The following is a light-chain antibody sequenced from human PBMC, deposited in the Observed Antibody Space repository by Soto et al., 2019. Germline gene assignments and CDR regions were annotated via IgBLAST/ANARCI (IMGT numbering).Light chain of an antibody. V-gene: IGKV1-5*03. CDR1: QTISSW. CDR2: KAS. CDR3: QQYDKYAWT. Sequence: DIQMTQSPSTLSGSVGDRVTITCRASQTISSWLAWYQQTPGKAPKLLIYKASTLESGVPSRFSGSGSGTEFTLTISSLQPDDFATYYCQQYDKYAWTFGQGTKVDIK. J-gene: IGKJ1*01.